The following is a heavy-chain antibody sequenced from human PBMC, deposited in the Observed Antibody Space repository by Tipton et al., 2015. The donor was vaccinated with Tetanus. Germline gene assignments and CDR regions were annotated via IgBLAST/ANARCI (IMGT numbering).Heavy chain of an antibody. CDR2: IHDSGKT. Sequence: TLSLTCTVFGGSITTTNWWSWVRQTPGKGLEWIGEIHDSGKTNYNPSLESRVTISVDKSKNQFSLKLNSVTAADTAVYYCAMGTTVEARGDYWGQGTLVTVSS. V-gene: IGHV4-4*02. CDR3: AMGTTVEARGDY. J-gene: IGHJ4*02. D-gene: IGHD4-23*01. CDR1: GGSITTTNW.